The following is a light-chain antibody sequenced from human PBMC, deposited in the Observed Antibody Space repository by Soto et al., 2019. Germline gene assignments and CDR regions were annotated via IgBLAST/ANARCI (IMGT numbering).Light chain of an antibody. CDR3: SSYTSSIL. V-gene: IGLV2-14*01. Sequence: QSALTQPASVSGSPGQSITISCTGTSSDVGSYNYVSWYQQHPGKAPKLMIYDVSNQPSGVSNRFSGSKSGNTASLTISGLQAEDEADYYCSSYTSSILFGGGTKVTVL. J-gene: IGLJ2*01. CDR1: SSDVGSYNY. CDR2: DVS.